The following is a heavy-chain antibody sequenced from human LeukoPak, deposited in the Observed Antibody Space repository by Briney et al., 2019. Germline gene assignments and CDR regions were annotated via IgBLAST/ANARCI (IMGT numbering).Heavy chain of an antibody. V-gene: IGHV4-34*01. CDR2: INHSGST. CDR1: GGSFSGYY. J-gene: IGHJ5*02. CDR3: ARGAPAATFDP. Sequence: SETLSLTCTVYGGSFSGYYWSWIRQPPGKGLEWIGEINHSGSTNYNPSLKCRVTISVDTSKNQFSLKLSSVTAADTAVYYCARGAPAATFDPWGQGTLVTVSS. D-gene: IGHD2-2*01.